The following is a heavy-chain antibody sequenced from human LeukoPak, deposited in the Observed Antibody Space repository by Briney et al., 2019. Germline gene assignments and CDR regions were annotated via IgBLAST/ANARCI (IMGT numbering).Heavy chain of an antibody. V-gene: IGHV1-46*01. J-gene: IGHJ4*02. Sequence: ASVKVSCKASGYTFTSYYLHWVRQAPGQGLEWMGIINPSGGSTSYAQKFQGRVTMTRDTSTSTVYMELSSLRSEDTAVYYCARSPRNRSGSYYNGADYWGQGTLVTVSS. CDR3: ARSPRNRSGSYYNGADY. CDR2: INPSGGST. D-gene: IGHD3-10*01. CDR1: GYTFTSYY.